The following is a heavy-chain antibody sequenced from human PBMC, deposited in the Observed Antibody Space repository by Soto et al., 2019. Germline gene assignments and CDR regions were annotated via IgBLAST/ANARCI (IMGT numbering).Heavy chain of an antibody. J-gene: IGHJ4*02. CDR3: ARGADDFSSGYYYEY. D-gene: IGHD3-3*01. CDR2: SGNT. Sequence: QVRLVQSGAEVKKPGASVTVSCKASGYTFSRHGISWVREAPGQGLEWMAWSGNTNYAQKFQGRLTLTTNPSTRTAYMELRSLRSDDTAVYYCARGADDFSSGYYYEYWGQGTLVTVSS. CDR1: GYTFSRHG. V-gene: IGHV1-18*04.